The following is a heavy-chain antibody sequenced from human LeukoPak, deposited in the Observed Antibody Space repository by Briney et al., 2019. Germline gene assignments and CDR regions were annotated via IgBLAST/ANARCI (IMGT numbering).Heavy chain of an antibody. J-gene: IGHJ4*02. V-gene: IGHV3-30*18. CDR2: ISYDGSNK. Sequence: GRSLRLSCAASGFTFSSYGMHWVRQAPGKGLEWVAVISYDGSNKYYADSVKGRFTISRDDSKNTLYLQMNSLRAEDTAVYYCAKDNGGGSYFDYWGQGTLVTVSS. D-gene: IGHD1-26*01. CDR1: GFTFSSYG. CDR3: AKDNGGGSYFDY.